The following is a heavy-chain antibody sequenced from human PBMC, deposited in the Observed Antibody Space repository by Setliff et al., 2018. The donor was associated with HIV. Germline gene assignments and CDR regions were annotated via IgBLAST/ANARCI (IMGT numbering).Heavy chain of an antibody. CDR2: ITPSDGNT. Sequence: ASVKVSCKASGYTFTSDHLHWVRQAPGQGLEWMGMITPSDGNTNYEQKFQGRATMTRDTSTTTVYMELSSLTSEDTAIYYCARDFGGRWTFDYWGRGTLVTVSS. V-gene: IGHV1-46*01. J-gene: IGHJ4*02. D-gene: IGHD3-10*01. CDR1: GYTFTSDH. CDR3: ARDFGGRWTFDY.